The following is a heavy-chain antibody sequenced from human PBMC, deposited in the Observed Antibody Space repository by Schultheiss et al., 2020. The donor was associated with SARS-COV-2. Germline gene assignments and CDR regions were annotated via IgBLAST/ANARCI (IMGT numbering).Heavy chain of an antibody. CDR1: GFTFSSYA. CDR3: ARVGVIMVRGVIITHWYFDL. J-gene: IGHJ2*01. Sequence: GGSLRLSCAASGFTFSSYAMSWVRQAPGKGLEWVSVIYSGGSTYYADSVKGRFTISRDNSKNTLYLQMNSLRAEDTAVYYCARVGVIMVRGVIITHWYFDLWGRGTLVTVSS. V-gene: IGHV3-66*02. CDR2: IYSGGST. D-gene: IGHD3-10*01.